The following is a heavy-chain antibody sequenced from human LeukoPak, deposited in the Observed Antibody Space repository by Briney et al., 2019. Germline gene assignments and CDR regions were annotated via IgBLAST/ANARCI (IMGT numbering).Heavy chain of an antibody. J-gene: IGHJ4*02. V-gene: IGHV4-4*09. D-gene: IGHD1-1*01. Sequence: PSETLPLTCTTSVVSINRFYWSWVRQPPGKGLEWIGNIYSGVPTYFNPSLKSRVTISVDTSKNQFSLNLTSVTAADTAMYYCVQTTGWPGFDYWGQGILVTVSS. CDR3: VQTTGWPGFDY. CDR2: IYSGVPT. CDR1: VVSINRFY.